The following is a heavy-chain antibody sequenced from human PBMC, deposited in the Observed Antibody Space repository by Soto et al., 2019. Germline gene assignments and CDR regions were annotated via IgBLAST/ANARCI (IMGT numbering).Heavy chain of an antibody. V-gene: IGHV3-7*03. CDR1: GFTFSSYW. J-gene: IGHJ6*02. CDR3: ARELRGYSSSSAHYYYYGMDV. Sequence: HPGGSLRLSCAASGFTFSSYWMSWVRQAPGKGLEWVANIKQDGSEKYYVDSVKGRFTISRDNAKNSLYLQMNSLRAEDTAVYYCARELRGYSSSSAHYYYYGMDVWGQGTTVTVSS. D-gene: IGHD6-6*01. CDR2: IKQDGSEK.